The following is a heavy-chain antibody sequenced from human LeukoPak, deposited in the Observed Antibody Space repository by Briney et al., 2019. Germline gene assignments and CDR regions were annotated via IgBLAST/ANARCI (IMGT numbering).Heavy chain of an antibody. CDR2: MNAGNGNT. D-gene: IGHD6-13*01. Sequence: ASVKVSCKASGYTFTSYAMHWVRQAPGQRLEWMGWMNAGNGNTKYPQKFQGRVTITRDTSASTAYMELSSLRSEDTAVYYCARGRKGSSWYDRGLDYWGQGTLVTVSS. J-gene: IGHJ4*02. CDR1: GYTFTSYA. CDR3: ARGRKGSSWYDRGLDY. V-gene: IGHV1-3*01.